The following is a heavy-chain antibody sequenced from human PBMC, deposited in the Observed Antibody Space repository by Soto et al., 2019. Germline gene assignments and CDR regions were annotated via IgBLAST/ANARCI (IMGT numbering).Heavy chain of an antibody. CDR2: IIPIFGTA. CDR1: GGTFSSYA. V-gene: IGHV1-69*06. D-gene: IGHD3-22*01. Sequence: SVKVSCKTSGGTFSSYAISWVRQAPGQGLEWMGGIIPIFGTANYAQKFQGRVTITADKSTSTAYMELSSLRSEDTAVYYCARAPPYYDSSGYYFDYWGQGTLVTVSS. J-gene: IGHJ4*02. CDR3: ARAPPYYDSSGYYFDY.